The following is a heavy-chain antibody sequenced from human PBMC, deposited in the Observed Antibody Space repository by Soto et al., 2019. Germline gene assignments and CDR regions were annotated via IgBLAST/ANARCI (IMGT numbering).Heavy chain of an antibody. D-gene: IGHD3-22*01. J-gene: IGHJ5*02. V-gene: IGHV2-5*02. CDR3: AHRRRYYYDSSGYYQWDWFDP. CDR1: GFSLSTSGVG. CDR2: IYWDDDK. Sequence: QITLKESGPTLVKPTQTLTLTCTFSGFSLSTSGVGVGWIRQPPGKALEWLALIYWDDDKRYSPSLKSRLTITKDTSKNQVVLTMTNMDPVDTATYYCAHRRRYYYDSSGYYQWDWFDPWGQGTLVTVSS.